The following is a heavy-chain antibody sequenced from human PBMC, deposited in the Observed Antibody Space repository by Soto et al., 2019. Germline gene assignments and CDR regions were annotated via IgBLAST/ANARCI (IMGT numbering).Heavy chain of an antibody. CDR3: AKDPDGSGPNFDY. CDR2: ISGSGGST. CDR1: GFAFSSYA. Sequence: EVQLLESGGGLVQPGGSLRLSCAASGFAFSSYAMSWVRQAPGKGLEWVSGISGSGGSTYYADSVKGRFTISRDNSKNTLYLQMNSLRAEDTAVYYCAKDPDGSGPNFDYWGQGTLATVSS. V-gene: IGHV3-23*01. D-gene: IGHD3-10*01. J-gene: IGHJ4*02.